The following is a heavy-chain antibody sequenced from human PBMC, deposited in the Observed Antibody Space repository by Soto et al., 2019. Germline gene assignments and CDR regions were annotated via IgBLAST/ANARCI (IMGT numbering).Heavy chain of an antibody. V-gene: IGHV4-30-2*01. CDR2: IYHSGST. CDR3: AAGGGLPRYY. Sequence: QLQLQESGSGLVKPSQTLSLTCAVSCGSISRGGYSWSWIRQPPGKGLEWIGYIYHSGSTYYNPSLKSRVTISVDRSKTQFSRKLSSVTAADTAVYCCAAGGGLPRYYWGQGTLVTVSS. D-gene: IGHD5-12*01. CDR1: CGSISRGGYS. J-gene: IGHJ4*02.